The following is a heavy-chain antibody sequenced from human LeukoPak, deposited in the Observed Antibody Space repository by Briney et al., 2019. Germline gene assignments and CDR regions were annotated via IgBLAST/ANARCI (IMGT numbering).Heavy chain of an antibody. CDR1: GGSISSYY. Sequence: SETLSLTCTVSGGSISSYYWSWIRQPPGKGLEWIGYIYYSGYTNYNPSLRSRVTISVDTSKNQFSLKLSSVTAADPAVYYCARDRTPADYWGQGTLVTVSS. V-gene: IGHV4-59*01. CDR3: ARDRTPADY. CDR2: IYYSGYT. J-gene: IGHJ4*02. D-gene: IGHD2-2*01.